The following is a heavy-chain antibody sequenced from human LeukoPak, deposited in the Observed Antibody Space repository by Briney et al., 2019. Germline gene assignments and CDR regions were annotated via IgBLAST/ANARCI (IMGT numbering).Heavy chain of an antibody. D-gene: IGHD6-19*01. CDR1: GFMFTTYA. V-gene: IGHV3-23*01. CDR2: IGGDGGRT. CDR3: AKASRQGAVASPLDY. Sequence: GGSLRLSCAASGFMFTTYAMNWVRQAPGKGLEWVSAIGGDGGRTYYADSVKGRFTISRDNSKDTAFLQMNSLRAEDTAVYYCAKASRQGAVASPLDYWGQGTLVTVSS. J-gene: IGHJ4*02.